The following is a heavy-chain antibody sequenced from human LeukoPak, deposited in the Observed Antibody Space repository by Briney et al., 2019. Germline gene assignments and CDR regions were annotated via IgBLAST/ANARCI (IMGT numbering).Heavy chain of an antibody. J-gene: IGHJ4*02. Sequence: SETLSLTCAVYGGSFSNYYWSWIRQPPGKGLEWIGEINQSGSTNYNPSLKSRVTISVDTSKNQFSLKLSSVTAADTAVYYCARKQQLVSFDYWGQGTLVTVSS. CDR3: ARKQQLVSFDY. V-gene: IGHV4-34*01. CDR1: GGSFSNYY. CDR2: INQSGST. D-gene: IGHD6-13*01.